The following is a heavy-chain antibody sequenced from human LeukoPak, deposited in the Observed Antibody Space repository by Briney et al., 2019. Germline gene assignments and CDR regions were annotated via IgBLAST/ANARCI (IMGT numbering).Heavy chain of an antibody. CDR1: EFTLSHFA. Sequence: GGSLRLSCAVSEFTLSHFAMHWVRQAPGKGLGWVAVVSSHGNDGYYADSVKGRFTISRDNSKNTLYLQIDSLRAEDTAIYYCTRDAYNFNDFDYWGQGTLVTVSS. CDR2: VSSHGNDG. J-gene: IGHJ4*02. V-gene: IGHV3-30*01. CDR3: TRDAYNFNDFDY. D-gene: IGHD5-24*01.